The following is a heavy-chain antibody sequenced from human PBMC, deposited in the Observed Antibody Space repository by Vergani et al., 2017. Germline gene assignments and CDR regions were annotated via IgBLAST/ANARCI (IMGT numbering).Heavy chain of an antibody. Sequence: QLQLQESGPGLVKPSETLSLTCTVSGGSISSSSYYWGWIRQPPGKGLEWIGSIYYSGSTNYNPSLKSRVTISVDTSKNQFSLKLSSVTAADTAVYYCAREGIVNYFDYWGQGTLVTVSS. V-gene: IGHV4-39*07. CDR2: IYYSGST. CDR1: GGSISSSSYY. CDR3: AREGIVNYFDY. J-gene: IGHJ4*02. D-gene: IGHD3-16*02.